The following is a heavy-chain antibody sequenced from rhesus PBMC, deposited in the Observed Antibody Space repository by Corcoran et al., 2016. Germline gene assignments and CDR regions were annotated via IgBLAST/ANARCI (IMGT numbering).Heavy chain of an antibody. CDR2: IDANIAGT. Sequence: QLQLQESGPGLVKPSETLSLTCVVSGGSISGYYWSWIRQPPGKGLEWIGNIDANIAGTSSKPARKSRVAISKDTSKNWLYLRVRSMTAAGTAVYYCARVNSRYYYSLESWGQGVVVTVSS. CDR1: GGSISGYY. J-gene: IGHJ6*01. CDR3: ARVNSRYYYSLES. V-gene: IGHV4-81*01. D-gene: IGHD1-1*01.